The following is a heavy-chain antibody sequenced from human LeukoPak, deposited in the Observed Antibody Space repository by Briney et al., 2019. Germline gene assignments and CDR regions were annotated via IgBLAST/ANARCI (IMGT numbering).Heavy chain of an antibody. V-gene: IGHV3-23*01. Sequence: GGSLSLSCAASGFTFSSAAMTWVRQAPGKGLEWVSTITGSDDRTYYGDSVKGRFTISRDYSKNTLHLQMNILRVEDTAIYYWAKGPQLNSGYHPNYWGQGILVTVSS. J-gene: IGHJ4*02. D-gene: IGHD3-22*01. CDR1: GFTFSSAA. CDR3: AKGPQLNSGYHPNY. CDR2: ITGSDDRT.